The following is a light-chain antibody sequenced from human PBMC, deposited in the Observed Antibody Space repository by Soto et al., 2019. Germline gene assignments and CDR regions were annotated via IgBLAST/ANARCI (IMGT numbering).Light chain of an antibody. CDR2: DAS. Sequence: EICCTQSPATQSMSPGERAALCCRASQSVSSYLALYQQKPGQAPRLLIYDASNRATGIPARFSGSGSGTDFTLTISSLEPEDFAVYYCQQRSNSFTFGPGTQLDIK. CDR3: QQRSNSFT. CDR1: QSVSSY. V-gene: IGKV3-11*01. J-gene: IGKJ3*01.